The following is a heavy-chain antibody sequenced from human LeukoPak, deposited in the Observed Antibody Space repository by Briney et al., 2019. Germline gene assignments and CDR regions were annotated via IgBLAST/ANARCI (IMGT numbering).Heavy chain of an antibody. CDR2: MNPNSGNT. D-gene: IGHD1-26*01. CDR1: GYSFTSND. V-gene: IGHV1-8*01. CDR3: ARGRNGVTTAY. J-gene: IGHJ4*02. Sequence: ASVTVSCKASGYSFTSNDINWVRQATGKGLEWMGWMNPNSGNTGYAQKFQGRVTMTRNTSISTAYMELSSLRSEDTAVYYCARGRNGVTTAYWGQGTLVTVSS.